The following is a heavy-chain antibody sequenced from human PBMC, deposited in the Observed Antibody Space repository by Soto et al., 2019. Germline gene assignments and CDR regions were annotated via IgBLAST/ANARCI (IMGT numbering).Heavy chain of an antibody. CDR1: GGTFSSYA. Sequence: ASVKVSCKASGGTFSSYAISWMRQAPGQGLEWMGWISAYNGNTNYAQKLQGRVTMTTDTSTSTAYMELRSLRSDDTAVYYCARDPPPPDYWGQGTLVTVPS. CDR2: ISAYNGNT. CDR3: ARDPPPPDY. V-gene: IGHV1-18*01. J-gene: IGHJ4*02.